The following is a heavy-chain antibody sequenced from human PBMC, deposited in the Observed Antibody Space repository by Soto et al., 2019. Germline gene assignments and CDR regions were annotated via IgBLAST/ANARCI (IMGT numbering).Heavy chain of an antibody. Sequence: PSETLSLTCTVSGGSISSGDYYWSWIRQPPGKGLEWIGNIYYSGSTYYNPSLKSRVTILVDTSKKQFFLKLSSVTAADTAVYYCASRKSSPYFDYWGQGTLVTVSS. V-gene: IGHV4-30-4*01. J-gene: IGHJ4*02. D-gene: IGHD3-10*01. CDR3: ASRKSSPYFDY. CDR1: GGSISSGDYY. CDR2: IYYSGST.